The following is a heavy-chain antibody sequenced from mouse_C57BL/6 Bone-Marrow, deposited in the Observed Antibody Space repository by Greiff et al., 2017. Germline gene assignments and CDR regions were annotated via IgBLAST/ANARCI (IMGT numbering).Heavy chain of an antibody. CDR1: GYTFTEYT. CDR2: FYPGSGSI. V-gene: IGHV1-62-2*01. J-gene: IGHJ3*01. D-gene: IGHD2-14*01. CDR3: ARHEDYYVYGGAWFAY. Sequence: QVHVKQSGAELVKPGASVKLSCKASGYTFTEYTIHWVKQRSGQGLEWIGWFYPGSGSIKYNEKFKDKATLTADKSSSTVYMELSRLTSEDSAVYFCARHEDYYVYGGAWFAYWGKGTLVTVSA.